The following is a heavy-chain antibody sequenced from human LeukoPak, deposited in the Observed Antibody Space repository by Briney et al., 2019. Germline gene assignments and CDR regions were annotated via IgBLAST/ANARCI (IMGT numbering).Heavy chain of an antibody. D-gene: IGHD1-26*01. CDR2: IWSDGSNK. J-gene: IGHJ4*02. Sequence: TGGSLRLSCAASGFPFSSYGMHWVRQTPGKGLEWVAVIWSDGSNKYYADSVKGRLTISRDNSKNTLYLQMNSLRAEDTAVYYCARGSGSFSGGFDYWGQGTLVTVSS. V-gene: IGHV3-33*01. CDR3: ARGSGSFSGGFDY. CDR1: GFPFSSYG.